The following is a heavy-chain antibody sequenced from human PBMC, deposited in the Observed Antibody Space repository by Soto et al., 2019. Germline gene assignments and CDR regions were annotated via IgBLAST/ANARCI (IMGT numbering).Heavy chain of an antibody. D-gene: IGHD6-6*01. Sequence: PGGSLRLSCAASGFTVSSNYMSWVRQAPGKGLEWVSVIYSGGSTYYADSVKGRFTISRDNSKNTLYLQMNSLRAEDTAVYSCAREGSIAARDYYYYGMDVWGQGTTVTVSS. CDR3: AREGSIAARDYYYYGMDV. CDR1: GFTVSSNY. V-gene: IGHV3-53*01. J-gene: IGHJ6*02. CDR2: IYSGGST.